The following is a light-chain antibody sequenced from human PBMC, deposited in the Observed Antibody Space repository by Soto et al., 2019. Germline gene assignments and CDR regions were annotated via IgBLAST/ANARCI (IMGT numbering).Light chain of an antibody. CDR3: QSYDSSLSGYV. CDR2: NNN. CDR1: SSNIGAGYD. V-gene: IGLV1-40*01. Sequence: QSVLTQPPSVSGAPGQRVTISCTGSSSNIGAGYDVHWYRHLPGTAPKLLIYNNNIRPPGVPDRFSGPKSGTSASLAITGLQAEDEADYYCQSYDSSLSGYVFGTGTKVTVL. J-gene: IGLJ1*01.